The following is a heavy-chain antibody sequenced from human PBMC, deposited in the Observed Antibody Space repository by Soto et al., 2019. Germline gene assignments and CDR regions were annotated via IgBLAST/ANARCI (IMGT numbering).Heavy chain of an antibody. CDR3: AREGGAVVVPAAYRTYDFWSGYPMDV. CDR2: ISSSSSYI. V-gene: IGHV3-21*01. CDR1: GFTFSSYS. J-gene: IGHJ6*02. Sequence: GGSLRLSCAASGFTFSSYSMNWVRQAPGKGLEWVSSISSSSSYIYYADSVKGRFTISRDNAKNSLYLQMNSLRAEDTAVYYCAREGGAVVVPAAYRTYDFWSGYPMDVWGQGTTVTVSS. D-gene: IGHD3-3*01.